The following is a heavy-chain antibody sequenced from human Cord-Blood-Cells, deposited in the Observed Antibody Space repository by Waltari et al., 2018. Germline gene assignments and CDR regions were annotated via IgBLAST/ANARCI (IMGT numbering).Heavy chain of an antibody. CDR1: GGSLTGYY. CDR3: ARTLDYWYFDL. D-gene: IGHD1-1*01. CDR2: INHSGST. Sequence: QVPLQPWAAGPLKPSETLSLTCAAYGGSLTGYYWRWSRQPPGKGLEWVGEINHSGSTNDNTSLKSRVTISVDTSKNQFSLKLSSVTAADTAVYYCARTLDYWYFDLWGRGTLVTVSS. V-gene: IGHV4-34*01. J-gene: IGHJ2*01.